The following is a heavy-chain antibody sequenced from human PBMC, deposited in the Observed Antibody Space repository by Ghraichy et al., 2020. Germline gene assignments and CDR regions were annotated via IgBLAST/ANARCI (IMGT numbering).Heavy chain of an antibody. CDR1: GFTFSNYS. D-gene: IGHD2-15*01. CDR2: IAKDGSFT. CDR3: ARGLCGGGKWDYDYSMDV. V-gene: IGHV3-74*03. J-gene: IGHJ6*02. Sequence: GGSLRLSCAASGFTFSNYSLYWVRQAPGKGLLWVSLIAKDGSFTTYADSVKGRFTISRDNAKDTLYLQMNSLTDEDTAVYYCARGLCGGGKWDYDYSMDVWGQGTRVTVS.